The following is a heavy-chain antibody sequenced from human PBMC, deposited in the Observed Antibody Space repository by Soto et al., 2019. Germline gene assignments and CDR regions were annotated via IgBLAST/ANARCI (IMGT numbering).Heavy chain of an antibody. V-gene: IGHV4-39*01. J-gene: IGHJ4*02. CDR2: IYYSGST. Sequence: QLQLQESGPGLVKPSETLSLTCTVSGGSISSSSYYWGWIRQPPGKGLEWIGSIYYSGSTYYNPSLKSRVTISVDTSKNQFSLKLSSVTAADTAVYYCARRPRLSHQIDYWGQGTLVTVSS. D-gene: IGHD3-16*01. CDR3: ARRPRLSHQIDY. CDR1: GGSISSSSYY.